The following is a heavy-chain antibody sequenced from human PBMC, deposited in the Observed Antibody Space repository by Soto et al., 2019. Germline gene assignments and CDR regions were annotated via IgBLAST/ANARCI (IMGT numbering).Heavy chain of an antibody. V-gene: IGHV4-39*01. D-gene: IGHD3-10*01. CDR1: GGSISSSSYY. CDR2: IYYSGST. Sequence: ETLSLTCTVSGGSISSSSYYWGWIRQPPGKGLEWIGSIYYSGSTYYNPSLKSRVTISVDTSKNQFSLKLSSVTAADTAVYYCATQGFGVLHGLVDVWGQGTTVTVSS. CDR3: ATQGFGVLHGLVDV. J-gene: IGHJ6*02.